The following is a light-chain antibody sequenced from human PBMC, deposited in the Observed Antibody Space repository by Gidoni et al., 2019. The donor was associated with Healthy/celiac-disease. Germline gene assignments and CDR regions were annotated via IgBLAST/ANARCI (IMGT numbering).Light chain of an antibody. CDR1: QSISSY. CDR3: QQSYSTPPT. J-gene: IGKJ4*01. V-gene: IGKV1-39*01. CDR2: AAS. Sequence: DIQITQSPSSLSASVGDRVTITCRASQSISSYLNWYQQKPGKAPKLLIHAASSLQSGVQSRFSGSGSGTDFTLTISSLQPEDFATYYCQQSYSTPPTFGGGTKVEIK.